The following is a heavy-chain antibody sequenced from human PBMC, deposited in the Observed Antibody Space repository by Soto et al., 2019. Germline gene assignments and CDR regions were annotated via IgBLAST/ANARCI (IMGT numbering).Heavy chain of an antibody. CDR3: ASENSSGYYEHAFDI. J-gene: IGHJ3*02. D-gene: IGHD3-22*01. V-gene: IGHV1-2*04. CDR1: GYTFTGYY. Sequence: GASVKVSCKASGYTFTGYYMHWVRQAPGQGLEWMGWINPNSGGTNYAQKFQGWVTMTRDTSISTAYMELSRLRSDDTAVYYCASENSSGYYEHAFDIWGQGTMVTVSS. CDR2: INPNSGGT.